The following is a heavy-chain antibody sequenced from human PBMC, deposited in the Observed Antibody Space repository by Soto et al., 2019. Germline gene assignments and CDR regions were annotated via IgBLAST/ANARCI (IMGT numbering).Heavy chain of an antibody. V-gene: IGHV3-7*01. D-gene: IGHD6-13*01. J-gene: IGHJ6*03. Sequence: PGGSLRLSCAASGFTFSSYLMSWVRQAPGKGLEWVANIKQDGSEKYYVDSVKGRFTISRDNAKNSLYLQMNSLRAEDTAVYYCARGAEQQLAKYYYYYSMDVWGKGTTVTVSS. CDR2: IKQDGSEK. CDR3: ARGAEQQLAKYYYYYSMDV. CDR1: GFTFSSYL.